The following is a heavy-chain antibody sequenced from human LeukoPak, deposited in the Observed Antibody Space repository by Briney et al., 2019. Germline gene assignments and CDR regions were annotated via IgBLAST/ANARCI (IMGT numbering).Heavy chain of an antibody. CDR1: GGSISSGGYY. V-gene: IGHV4-31*03. CDR2: IYYSGST. J-gene: IGHJ4*02. Sequence: SETLSLTCTVSGGSISSGGYYWSWIRQHPGKGLEWIGYIYYSGSTYYNPSLKSRVTISVDTSENQFSLKLSSVTAADTAVYYCARAATGGLDYWGQGTLVTVSS. D-gene: IGHD7-27*01. CDR3: ARAATGGLDY.